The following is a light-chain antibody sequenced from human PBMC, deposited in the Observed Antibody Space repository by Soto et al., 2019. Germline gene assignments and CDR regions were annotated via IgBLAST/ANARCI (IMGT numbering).Light chain of an antibody. V-gene: IGLV3-1*01. Sequence: SYELTQPPSVSVSPGQTASITCSGDDLGSKFACWYQQKPGQSPILVIYQDNKRPSGIPERFSGSNSGNTATLTISGTQPMDEADYYCQAWDIRVFGGGTKVTVL. CDR3: QAWDIRV. CDR1: DLGSKF. J-gene: IGLJ3*02. CDR2: QDN.